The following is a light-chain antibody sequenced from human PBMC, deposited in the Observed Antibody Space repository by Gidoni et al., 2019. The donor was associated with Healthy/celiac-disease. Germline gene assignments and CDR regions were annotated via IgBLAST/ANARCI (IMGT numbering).Light chain of an antibody. V-gene: IGKV1-39*01. J-gene: IGKJ5*01. CDR3: QQSNSTPCT. CDR1: QSISSY. Sequence: DIHMTQSPSSLSASVGDRVNITCRASQSISSYLHWYQQKPGKAPKLLIYAASSWQSGVPSRFSGSGSGTDFTLTISSLQPEDFATYYCQQSNSTPCTFGQGTQLEIK. CDR2: AAS.